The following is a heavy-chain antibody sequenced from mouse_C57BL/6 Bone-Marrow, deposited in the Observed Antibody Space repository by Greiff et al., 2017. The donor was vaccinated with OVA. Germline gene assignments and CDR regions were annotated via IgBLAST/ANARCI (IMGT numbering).Heavy chain of an antibody. J-gene: IGHJ1*03. D-gene: IGHD1-1*01. V-gene: IGHV1-85*01. CDR2: IYPRDGST. CDR1: GYTFTSYD. Sequence: VQLQQSGAELVKPGASVKLSCKASGYTFTSYDINWVKQRPGQGLEWIGWIYPRDGSTKYNEKFKGKATLTVDTSSSTAYMELHSLTSEDSAVYFCARVTTVVAPWYFDVWGTGTTVTVSS. CDR3: ARVTTVVAPWYFDV.